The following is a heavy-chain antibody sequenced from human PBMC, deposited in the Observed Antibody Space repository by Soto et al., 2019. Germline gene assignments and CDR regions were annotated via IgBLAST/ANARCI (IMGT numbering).Heavy chain of an antibody. CDR3: ARDRNGNYYYGMDV. J-gene: IGHJ6*02. Sequence: QVQLVQSGAEVKKPGSSVKVSCKASGGTFSSYAISWVRQAPGQGLEWMGGTIPIFGTANYAQKFQGRVTITADESTSTAYMELSSLRSEDTAVYYCARDRNGNYYYGMDVWGQGTTVTVSS. CDR1: GGTFSSYA. D-gene: IGHD1-1*01. CDR2: TIPIFGTA. V-gene: IGHV1-69*01.